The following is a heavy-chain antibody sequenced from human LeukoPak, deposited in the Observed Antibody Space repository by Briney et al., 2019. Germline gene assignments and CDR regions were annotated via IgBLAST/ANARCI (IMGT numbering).Heavy chain of an antibody. J-gene: IGHJ4*02. D-gene: IGHD5-12*01. CDR3: ARGIVATISGY. CDR2: INLSGGST. Sequence: ASVKVSCKASGYTFTSYNMHWVRQAPGQGLEWMGIINLSGGSTTYPQKFQGRVTMTRDTSTSTVYMELSSLRSEDTAVYYCARGIVATISGYWGQGTLVTVSS. V-gene: IGHV1-46*01. CDR1: GYTFTSYN.